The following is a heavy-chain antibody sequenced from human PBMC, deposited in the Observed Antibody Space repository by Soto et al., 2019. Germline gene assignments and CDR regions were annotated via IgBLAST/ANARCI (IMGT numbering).Heavy chain of an antibody. V-gene: IGHV1-2*02. D-gene: IGHD3-22*01. Sequence: QVHLVQSGAEVKKPGASVKVSCKTSGYTFSAYYKHWVRQAPGQGLEWMGRINPKSGGTLYAQKFQGRVTMTRDTSISTAYMELSRLRSDDTAVYYCARGGTFAYDTSGYSVYWGQGTLVTVSS. CDR1: GYTFSAYY. CDR2: INPKSGGT. J-gene: IGHJ4*02. CDR3: ARGGTFAYDTSGYSVY.